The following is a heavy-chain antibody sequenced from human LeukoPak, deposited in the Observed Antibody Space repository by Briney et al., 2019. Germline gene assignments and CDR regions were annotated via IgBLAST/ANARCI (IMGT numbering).Heavy chain of an antibody. J-gene: IGHJ4*02. CDR2: IIPIFNIT. V-gene: IGHV1-69*04. D-gene: IGHD3-22*01. CDR1: GATFSNYA. Sequence: SVKVSCKASGATFSNYAISWVRQAPGQGLEWMGRIIPIFNITHFAQKFQGRVTLTTDKSTGTAYMELSSLRSEDTAVYYCARNTGYYDTNGPPDYWGQGTPVTVSS. CDR3: ARNTGYYDTNGPPDY.